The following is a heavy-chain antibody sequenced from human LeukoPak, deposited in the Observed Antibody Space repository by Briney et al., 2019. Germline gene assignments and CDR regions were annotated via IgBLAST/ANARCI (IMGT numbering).Heavy chain of an antibody. J-gene: IGHJ6*03. CDR3: ARARSVYYYYYYMDV. Sequence: ASVKVSCKASGGTFSSYAISWVRQAPGQGLEWMGGIIPIFGTANYAQKFQGRVTITADESTSTAYMELSSLRSEDTAVYYCARARSVYYYYYYMDVWGKGTTVTISS. V-gene: IGHV1-69*13. CDR1: GGTFSSYA. CDR2: IIPIFGTA.